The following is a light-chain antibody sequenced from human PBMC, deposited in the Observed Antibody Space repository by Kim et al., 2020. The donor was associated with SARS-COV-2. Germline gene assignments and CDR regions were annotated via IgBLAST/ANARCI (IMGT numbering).Light chain of an antibody. CDR2: DVT. Sequence: QSALTQPASVSGSPGQSITNSCTGTGNDVGGYNYVSWYQQHPGKAPKLMVSDVTNRPSGVSNRFSGSKSGNTASLTISGLQAEDEADYYCCSFISSSGTSYVFGTGTKVTVL. CDR3: CSFISSSGTSYV. V-gene: IGLV2-14*03. CDR1: GNDVGGYNY. J-gene: IGLJ1*01.